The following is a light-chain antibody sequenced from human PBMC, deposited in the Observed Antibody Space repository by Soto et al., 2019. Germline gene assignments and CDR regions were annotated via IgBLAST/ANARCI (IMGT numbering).Light chain of an antibody. J-gene: IGLJ1*01. CDR2: DVD. CDR3: CSFADFTYV. V-gene: IGLV2-14*03. Sequence: QSALTQPTSVSGSPGQSITISCTGVSSDIGGYNHVSWYPQHPGNVPRLIIYDVDNRPLGISNRFSGSQSGNTASLSISGLQAEDEADYYCCSFADFTYVFGTGTKVTVL. CDR1: SSDIGGYNH.